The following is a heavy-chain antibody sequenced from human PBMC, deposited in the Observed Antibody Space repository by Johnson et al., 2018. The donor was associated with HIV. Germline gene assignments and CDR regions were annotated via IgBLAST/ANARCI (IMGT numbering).Heavy chain of an antibody. D-gene: IGHD6-13*01. J-gene: IGHJ3*02. V-gene: IGHV3-20*04. CDR3: ASSNVVGYSNYPDAFDI. CDR1: GCTFDDYG. Sequence: MLLVESGGGVVRPGGSLRLSCAASGCTFDDYGMSWVRQAPGKVLEWVSGINLNGGSTGYAASVKGRFTISRDNAKNSMYLQMNSLRAEDTAVYYCASSNVVGYSNYPDAFDIWGQGTMVTVSS. CDR2: INLNGGST.